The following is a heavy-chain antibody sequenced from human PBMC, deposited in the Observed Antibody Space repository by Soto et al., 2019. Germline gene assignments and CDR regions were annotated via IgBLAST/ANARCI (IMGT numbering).Heavy chain of an antibody. CDR3: VRRRYQLPSSGLWLGP. V-gene: IGHV4-34*01. D-gene: IGHD3-16*02. CDR2: INHVGGT. Sequence: SETLSLTCAVYGGFLSESYWTWLRQPPGKGLEWIGEINHVGGTNYNPSLKSRVTMSVDTSQNQFSLRLISVTAAHTAMYFCVRRRYQLPSSGLWLGPWGQGTPCTVSS. J-gene: IGHJ5*01. CDR1: GGFLSESY.